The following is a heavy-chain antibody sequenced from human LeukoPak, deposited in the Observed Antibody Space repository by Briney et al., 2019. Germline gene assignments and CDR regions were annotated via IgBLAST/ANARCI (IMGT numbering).Heavy chain of an antibody. J-gene: IGHJ4*02. CDR1: GGSFSGYY. CDR3: ARGDRGGSEVGGY. D-gene: IGHD3-16*01. Sequence: PSETLSLTCAVYGGSFSGYYWGWIRQPPGKGLEWIGEINHSGSTNYNPSLKSRVTISVDTSKNQFSLKLSSVTAADTVVYCCARGDRGGSEVGGYWGQGTLVTVSS. V-gene: IGHV4-34*01. CDR2: INHSGST.